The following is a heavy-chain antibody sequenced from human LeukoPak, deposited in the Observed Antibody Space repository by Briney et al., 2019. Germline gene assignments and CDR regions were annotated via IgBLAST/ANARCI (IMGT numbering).Heavy chain of an antibody. J-gene: IGHJ3*02. CDR2: ISGSGGST. CDR1: GFTFSSYA. D-gene: IGHD3-22*01. CDR3: AKLMIVVVITNSDAFDI. V-gene: IGHV3-23*01. Sequence: GGSLRLSCAASGFTFSSYAMSWVRHAPGKGLEWVSAISGSGGSTYYADSVKGRFTISRDNSKNTLYLQMNSLRAEDTAVYYCAKLMIVVVITNSDAFDIWGQGTMVTVSS.